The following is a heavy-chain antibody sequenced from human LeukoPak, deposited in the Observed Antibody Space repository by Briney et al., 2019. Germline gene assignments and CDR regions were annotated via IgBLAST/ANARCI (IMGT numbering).Heavy chain of an antibody. J-gene: IGHJ3*02. CDR1: GFTFSSYA. Sequence: PGGSPRLSCAASGFTFSSYAMHWVRQAPGKGLEYVSAISSNGGSTYYANSVKGRFTISRDNSKNTLYLQMGSLRAEDMAVYYCARATLYKPYYYDSSGYYDAFDIWGQGTMVTVSS. CDR3: ARATLYKPYYYDSSGYYDAFDI. V-gene: IGHV3-64*01. CDR2: ISSNGGST. D-gene: IGHD3-22*01.